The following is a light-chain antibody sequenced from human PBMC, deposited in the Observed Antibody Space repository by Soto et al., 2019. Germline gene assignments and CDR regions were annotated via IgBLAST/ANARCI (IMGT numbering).Light chain of an antibody. CDR2: GAS. CDR1: QSVSNNY. CDR3: QQRSNWPHSIA. J-gene: IGKJ5*01. Sequence: IVVTQSPGTLSLWPGERAPLVFMSSQSVSNNYLAWYQQIPGQASRLLIYGASNRATGIPDRFSGSGSGTDFTITISKLEPEDFAVYYCQQRSNWPHSIAFGQGTRLEIK. V-gene: IGKV3D-20*02.